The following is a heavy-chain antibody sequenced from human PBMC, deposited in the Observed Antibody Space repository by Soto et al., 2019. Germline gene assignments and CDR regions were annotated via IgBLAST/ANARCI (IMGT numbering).Heavy chain of an antibody. D-gene: IGHD2-15*01. CDR2: ISAYNGNT. CDR1: GYTFTSYG. CDR3: ARVDVVVVAATPGDALDI. J-gene: IGHJ3*02. Sequence: QVQLVQSGAEVKKPGASVKVSCRASGYTFTSYGISWVRQAPGQGLEWMGWISAYNGNTNYAQKLQGRVTMTTDTSTSTAYMELRSLRSDDTAVYYCARVDVVVVAATPGDALDIWGQGTMVTVSS. V-gene: IGHV1-18*01.